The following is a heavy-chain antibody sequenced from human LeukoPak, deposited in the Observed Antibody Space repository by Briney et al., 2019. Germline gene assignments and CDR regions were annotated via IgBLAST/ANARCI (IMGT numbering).Heavy chain of an antibody. Sequence: ASVKVSCKVSGYTLTELSMHWVRQAPGKGLEWMGGFDPEDGEKIYAQKFQGRVTMTEDTSTDTAYVELSSLRSEDTAVYYCASGYSSGWYGSWDYWGQGTLVTVSS. J-gene: IGHJ4*02. CDR2: FDPEDGEK. D-gene: IGHD6-19*01. CDR3: ASGYSSGWYGSWDY. CDR1: GYTLTELS. V-gene: IGHV1-24*01.